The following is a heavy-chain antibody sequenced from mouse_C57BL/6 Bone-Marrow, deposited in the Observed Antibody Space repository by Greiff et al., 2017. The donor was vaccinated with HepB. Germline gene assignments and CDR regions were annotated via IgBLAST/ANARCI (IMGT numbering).Heavy chain of an antibody. J-gene: IGHJ1*03. Sequence: QVQLQQSGAELVRPGASVTLSCKASGYTFTDYEMHWVKQTPVHGLEWIGAIDPETGGTAYNQKFKGKAILTADKSSSTAYMELRSLTSEDSAVYYCTRRRPITTVVRYFDVWGTGTTVTVSS. D-gene: IGHD1-1*01. CDR1: GYTFTDYE. CDR3: TRRRPITTVVRYFDV. CDR2: IDPETGGT. V-gene: IGHV1-15*01.